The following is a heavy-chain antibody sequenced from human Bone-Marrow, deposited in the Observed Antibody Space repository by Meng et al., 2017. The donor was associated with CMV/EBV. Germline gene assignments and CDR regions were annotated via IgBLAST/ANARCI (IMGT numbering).Heavy chain of an antibody. V-gene: IGHV3-23*01. CDR2: ITSGGAGT. D-gene: IGHD6-13*01. Sequence: SGFIFNPYSMSWVRQAPGKGLEWVSAITSGGAGTYYKDSVKGRFTVSRDNSKNTLYLQMDSLRADDTAVYYCVRRAADSTNRRFDFWGQGTLVTVSS. CDR3: VRRAADSTNRRFDF. CDR1: GFIFNPYS. J-gene: IGHJ4*02.